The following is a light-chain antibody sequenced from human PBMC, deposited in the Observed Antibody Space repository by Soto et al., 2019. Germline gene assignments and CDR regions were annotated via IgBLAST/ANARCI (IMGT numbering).Light chain of an antibody. CDR2: TAS. Sequence: EIQLTQSPSFLSASVGDGITITCRASQGISNYLAWYQQKPGKAPKLLIHTASTLQSGVSSRFSVSGGWTEFTLTISSLQPEDFATYYCQHRHSYPITFGQGTRLEI. CDR1: QGISNY. V-gene: IGKV1-9*01. CDR3: QHRHSYPIT. J-gene: IGKJ5*01.